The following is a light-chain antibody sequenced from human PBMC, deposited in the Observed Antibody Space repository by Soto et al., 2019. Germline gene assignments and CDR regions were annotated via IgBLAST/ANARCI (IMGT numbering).Light chain of an antibody. CDR1: QTVSSSY. V-gene: IGKV3-20*01. Sequence: EIVLTQSPGTLSLSPGERATLSCRASQTVSSSYLAWYQRKPGQAPRLLIYGASTRATGIPDRFSGSGSGTDFTLTISRLEPEDFAVYDCQQYGDSPITFG. CDR2: GAS. CDR3: QQYGDSPIT. J-gene: IGKJ5*01.